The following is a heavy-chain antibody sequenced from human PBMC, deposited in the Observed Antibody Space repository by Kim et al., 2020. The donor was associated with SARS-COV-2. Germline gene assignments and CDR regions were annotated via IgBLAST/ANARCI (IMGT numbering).Heavy chain of an antibody. CDR1: GGTFSSYA. CDR3: ARDGGGSDPAAGLGY. J-gene: IGHJ4*02. V-gene: IGHV1-69*13. CDR2: IIPIFGTA. D-gene: IGHD3-10*01. Sequence: SVKVSCKASGGTFSSYAISWVRQAPGQGLEWMGGIIPIFGTANYAQKFQGRVTITADESTSTAYMELSSLRSEDTAVYYCARDGGGSDPAAGLGYWGQGTLVTVSS.